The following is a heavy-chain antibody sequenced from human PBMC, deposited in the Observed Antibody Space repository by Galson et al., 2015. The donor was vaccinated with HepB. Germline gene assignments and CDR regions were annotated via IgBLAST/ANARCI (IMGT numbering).Heavy chain of an antibody. Sequence: SLRLSCAASGFTFSSYAMHWVRQAPGKGLEWVAVISYDGSNKYYADSVKGRFTISRDNSKNTLYLQMNSLRAEDTAVYYCARDRSGSYSEPEYFQHWGQGTLVTVSS. J-gene: IGHJ1*01. V-gene: IGHV3-30*04. CDR1: GFTFSSYA. CDR2: ISYDGSNK. CDR3: ARDRSGSYSEPEYFQH. D-gene: IGHD1-26*01.